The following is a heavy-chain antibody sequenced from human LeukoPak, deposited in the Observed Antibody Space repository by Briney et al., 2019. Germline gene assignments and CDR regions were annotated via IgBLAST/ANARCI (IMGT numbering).Heavy chain of an antibody. V-gene: IGHV3-7*01. Sequence: LPGRSLRLSCEASGFTLSTYWMNWVRQVPGKGLDWVANINPDGSGKRYVDSVKGRFTIARDNADNSLSLQMNSLRAEDTAVYYCASWGAGGNSWGQGTLVTVSS. CDR1: GFTLSTYW. CDR2: INPDGSGK. CDR3: ASWGAGGNS. D-gene: IGHD3-16*01. J-gene: IGHJ4*02.